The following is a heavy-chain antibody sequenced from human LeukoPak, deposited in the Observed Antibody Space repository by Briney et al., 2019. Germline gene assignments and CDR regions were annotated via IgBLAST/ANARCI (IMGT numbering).Heavy chain of an antibody. V-gene: IGHV3-11*01. Sequence: GGSLRLSCAASGFTFSDYYMSWIRQAPGKGLEWVSYISSSGSTIYYADSVKGRFTISRDNAKNSLYLQMNSLRAEDTAVYYCARDGPSSRNKRWLQLPYFDYWGQGTLVTVSS. J-gene: IGHJ4*02. CDR1: GFTFSDYY. CDR3: ARDGPSSRNKRWLQLPYFDY. D-gene: IGHD5-24*01. CDR2: ISSSGSTI.